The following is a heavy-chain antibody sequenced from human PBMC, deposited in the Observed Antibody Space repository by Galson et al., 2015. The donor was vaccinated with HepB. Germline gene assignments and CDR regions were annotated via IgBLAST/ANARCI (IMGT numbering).Heavy chain of an antibody. Sequence: SLRLSCAASGFTLSIYWVSWVRQAPGKGLEWVASIKQDGSEKYYVDSVKGRFTISRDNAKNLLYLQMNSLRADDTALYYCARDLFRSPDYWGRGTLLTVSS. V-gene: IGHV3-7*03. D-gene: IGHD1-26*01. CDR3: ARDLFRSPDY. CDR1: GFTLSIYW. J-gene: IGHJ4*02. CDR2: IKQDGSEK.